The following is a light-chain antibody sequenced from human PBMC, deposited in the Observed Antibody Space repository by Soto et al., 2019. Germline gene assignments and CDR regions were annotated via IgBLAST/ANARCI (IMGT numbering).Light chain of an antibody. CDR1: QSVSSN. CDR2: DAS. Sequence: IVMTQSPATLSVSPGERATLSCRASQSVSSNLAWYQQKPGQAPRLLIYDASNRATGIPARFSGSGSGTDSTLTISSLEPEDFAVYYCQQRSNWPFTFGQGTRLEIK. CDR3: QQRSNWPFT. J-gene: IGKJ5*01. V-gene: IGKV3-11*01.